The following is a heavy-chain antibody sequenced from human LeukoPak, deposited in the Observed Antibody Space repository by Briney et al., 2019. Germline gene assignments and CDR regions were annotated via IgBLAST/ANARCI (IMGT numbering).Heavy chain of an antibody. CDR1: GGSISSSSYY. CDR2: IYYSGST. V-gene: IGHV4-39*07. J-gene: IGHJ3*02. CDR3: ARGSRDGYNYRFDI. Sequence: SETLSLTCTVSGGSISSSSYYWGWIRQPPGKGLEWIGSIYYSGSTYYNPSLKSRVTISVDTSKNQFSLKLSSVTAADTAVYYCARGSRDGYNYRFDIWGQGTMVTVSS. D-gene: IGHD5-24*01.